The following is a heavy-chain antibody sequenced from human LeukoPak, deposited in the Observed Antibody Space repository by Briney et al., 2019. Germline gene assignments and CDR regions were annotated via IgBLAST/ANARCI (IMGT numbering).Heavy chain of an antibody. V-gene: IGHV3-21*05. J-gene: IGHJ4*02. D-gene: IGHD3-10*01. Sequence: PGGSLRLSCAASGFTFRSSGIHWVRQSPGKGLEWVSYISDSSGYTNSADSVKGRFTISRDNAKNSLYLQMNSLRVEDTAVYHCARFLYRSGVNDYWGQGTLVTVSS. CDR1: GFTFRSSG. CDR2: ISDSSGYT. CDR3: ARFLYRSGVNDY.